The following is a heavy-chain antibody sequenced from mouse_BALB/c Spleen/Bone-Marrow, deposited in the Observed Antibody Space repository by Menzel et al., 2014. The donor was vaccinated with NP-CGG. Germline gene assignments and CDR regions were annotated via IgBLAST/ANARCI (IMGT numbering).Heavy chain of an antibody. V-gene: IGHV5-9-3*01. CDR2: ISSGGSYT. CDR1: GFTFSSYA. J-gene: IGHJ3*01. Sequence: VKLVESGGGLVKPGGSLKLSCAASGFTFSSYAMSWVRQTPEKRLEWVATISSGGSYTYYPDSVKGRFTISRDNAKNTLYLQMSSLRSEDTAMYYCARPRFAYWGQGTLVTVSA. CDR3: ARPRFAY.